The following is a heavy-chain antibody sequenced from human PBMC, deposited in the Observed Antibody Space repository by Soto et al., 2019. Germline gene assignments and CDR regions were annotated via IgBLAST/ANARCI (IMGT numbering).Heavy chain of an antibody. J-gene: IGHJ4*02. CDR2: IHYSGST. Sequence: PSETLSLTCTVSGGSISSGDYYWSWIRQPPGKGLEWIGYIHYSGSTYYNPSLKSRVTISVDTSKNQFSLKLSSVTAADTAVYYCASMGYHYGSGSYPLDYWGQGTLVTVSS. CDR1: GGSISSGDYY. D-gene: IGHD3-10*01. CDR3: ASMGYHYGSGSYPLDY. V-gene: IGHV4-30-4*01.